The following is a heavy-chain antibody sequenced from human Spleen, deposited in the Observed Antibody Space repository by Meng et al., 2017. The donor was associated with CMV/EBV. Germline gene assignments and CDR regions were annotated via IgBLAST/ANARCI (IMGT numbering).Heavy chain of an antibody. CDR3: ARAPTPYSSSFDY. CDR1: GGSINTYY. Sequence: SETLSLTCTVSGGSINTYYWSWIRQPPGKGLEWIGYIYYSGSTNYSPSHKSRVTILVDTSKNQFSLKLSSVTAADTAVYYCARAPTPYSSSFDYWGQGTLVTVSS. J-gene: IGHJ4*02. D-gene: IGHD6-6*01. V-gene: IGHV4-59*01. CDR2: IYYSGST.